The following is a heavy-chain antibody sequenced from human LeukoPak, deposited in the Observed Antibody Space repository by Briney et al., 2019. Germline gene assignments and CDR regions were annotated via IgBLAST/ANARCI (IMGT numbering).Heavy chain of an antibody. D-gene: IGHD2-15*01. CDR1: GFTFSSYA. Sequence: GGSLRLSCAASGFTFSSYAMSWVRQAPGKGLEWVSAISGSAGDTYFADSVKGRFTISRDNSKNTLYLQMNSLRAEDTAVYYCARPPFATRTNWFDPWGQGTLVTVSS. J-gene: IGHJ5*02. CDR3: ARPPFATRTNWFDP. CDR2: ISGSAGDT. V-gene: IGHV3-23*01.